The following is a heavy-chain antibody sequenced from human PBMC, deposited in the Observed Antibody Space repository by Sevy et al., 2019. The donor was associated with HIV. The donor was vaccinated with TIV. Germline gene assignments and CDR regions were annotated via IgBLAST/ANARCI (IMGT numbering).Heavy chain of an antibody. D-gene: IGHD3-22*01. CDR1: GFTFSSYS. CDR2: ISSSSSTI. Sequence: GGSLRLSCAASGFTFSSYSMNWVRQAPGKGLEWVSYISSSSSTIYYADSVKGRFTISRDNAKNSLYLQMNSLRAEDTAVYYCARIGVVIVVEGFDYWGQGTLVTVSS. V-gene: IGHV3-48*01. CDR3: ARIGVVIVVEGFDY. J-gene: IGHJ4*02.